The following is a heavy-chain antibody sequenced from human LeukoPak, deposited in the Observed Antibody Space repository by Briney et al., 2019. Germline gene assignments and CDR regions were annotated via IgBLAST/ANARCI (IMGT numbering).Heavy chain of an antibody. CDR3: ARLYDSSGYTNWLDP. V-gene: IGHV4-59*11. J-gene: IGHJ5*02. Sequence: PSETLSLTCTVSGGSISSHYWSWIRQPPGKGLEWIGYIYYSGSTKNNPSLKSRVTISVDTSKNQFSLKVSSVTAADTAVYYCARLYDSSGYTNWLDPWGQGTLVTVSS. D-gene: IGHD3-22*01. CDR2: IYYSGST. CDR1: GGSISSHY.